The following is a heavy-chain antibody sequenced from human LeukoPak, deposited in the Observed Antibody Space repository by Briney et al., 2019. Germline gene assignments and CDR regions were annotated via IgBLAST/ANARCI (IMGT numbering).Heavy chain of an antibody. D-gene: IGHD6-19*01. CDR2: IYHSGST. CDR1: GYSISSGYY. Sequence: PSETLSLTCTVSGYSISSGYYWGWIRQPPGKGLEWIGGIYHSGSTYYNPSLKSRVTISVDTSKNQFSLKLSSVTAADTAVYYCARESGTSSGLNYWGQGTLVTVSS. CDR3: ARESGTSSGLNY. J-gene: IGHJ4*02. V-gene: IGHV4-38-2*02.